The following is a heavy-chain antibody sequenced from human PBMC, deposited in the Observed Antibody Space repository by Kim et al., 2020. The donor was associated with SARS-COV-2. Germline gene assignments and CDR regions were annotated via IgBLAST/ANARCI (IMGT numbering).Heavy chain of an antibody. D-gene: IGHD3-10*01. J-gene: IGHJ2*01. CDR1: GFTFDDYG. V-gene: IGHV3-20*01. CDR2: INWNGGST. CDR3: ARVPYYYGSGSYYRVYWYFDL. Sequence: GGSLRLSCAASGFTFDDYGMSWVRQAPGKGLEWVSGINWNGGSTGYADSVKGRFTISRDNAKNSLYLQMNSLRAEDTALYHCARVPYYYGSGSYYRVYWYFDLWGRGTLVTVSS.